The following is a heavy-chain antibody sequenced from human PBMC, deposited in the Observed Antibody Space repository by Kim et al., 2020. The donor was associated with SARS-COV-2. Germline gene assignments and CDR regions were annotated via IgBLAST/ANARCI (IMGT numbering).Heavy chain of an antibody. V-gene: IGHV3-21*01. J-gene: IGHJ6*03. CDR3: ARPLSYQILTGSGMDV. D-gene: IGHD3-9*01. Sequence: GSLRLSCAASGFTFSNYSMAWVRQAPGKGLEWVSSISSGSSYIYYADSLKGRFTISRDNAKKSLYLQMNSLRAEDTAVYYCARPLSYQILTGSGMDVWG. CDR2: ISSGSSYI. CDR1: GFTFSNYS.